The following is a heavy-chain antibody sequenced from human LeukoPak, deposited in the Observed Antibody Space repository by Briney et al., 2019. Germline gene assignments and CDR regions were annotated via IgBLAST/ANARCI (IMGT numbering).Heavy chain of an antibody. Sequence: PGGSLRLSCAASGFTVSSNYMSWVRQAPGKGLEWVSVIYSGGSTYYADSVKGRFTISRDNSKNTLYLQMNSLRAEDTAVYYCARERFQENYYYYGMDVWGQGTAVTVSS. V-gene: IGHV3-66*01. CDR3: ARERFQENYYYYGMDV. CDR1: GFTVSSNY. CDR2: IYSGGST. J-gene: IGHJ6*02.